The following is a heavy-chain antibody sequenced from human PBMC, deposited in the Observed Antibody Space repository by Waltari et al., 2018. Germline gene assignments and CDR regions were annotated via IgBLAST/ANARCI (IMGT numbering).Heavy chain of an antibody. Sequence: QVQLQESGPSLLKPSETLSLICTVSGGSISGFYCSWVRQPPGKGLDWIGYIYYTGSTNFTPSLKSRVTMSVDTSKNQFSLKLSSVTAADTAFYYCARGGGGDWEWFDPWGQGTLVTVSS. D-gene: IGHD2-21*02. CDR3: ARGGGGDWEWFDP. V-gene: IGHV4-59*01. CDR2: IYYTGST. CDR1: GGSISGFY. J-gene: IGHJ5*02.